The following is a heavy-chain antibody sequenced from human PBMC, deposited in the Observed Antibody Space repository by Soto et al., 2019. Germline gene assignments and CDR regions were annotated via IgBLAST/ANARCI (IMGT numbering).Heavy chain of an antibody. D-gene: IGHD6-13*01. CDR3: ARDLGGAAAGPNWFDP. CDR2: ISAYNGNT. J-gene: IGHJ5*02. CDR1: GYTFTSYG. V-gene: IGHV1-18*01. Sequence: GASVKVSCKASGYTFTSYGISWVRQAPGQGLEWMGWISAYNGNTNYAQKLQGRVTMTTDTSTSTAYMELRSLRSDDTAVYYCARDLGGAAAGPNWFDPWGQGTLVTVSS.